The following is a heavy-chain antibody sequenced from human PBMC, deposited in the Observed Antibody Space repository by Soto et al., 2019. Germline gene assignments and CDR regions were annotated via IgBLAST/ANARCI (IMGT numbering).Heavy chain of an antibody. CDR1: GGSFSGYY. J-gene: IGHJ4*02. D-gene: IGHD6-19*01. Sequence: QVQLQQWGVGLLKPSETLSLTCAVYGGSFSGYYWSWIRQPPGKGLEWIGEINHSGSTNYNPSLKSRVTISVDTSKNQFSLKLSSVTAADTAVYYCARALIAVAGSCYFDYWGQGTLVTVSS. V-gene: IGHV4-34*01. CDR3: ARALIAVAGSCYFDY. CDR2: INHSGST.